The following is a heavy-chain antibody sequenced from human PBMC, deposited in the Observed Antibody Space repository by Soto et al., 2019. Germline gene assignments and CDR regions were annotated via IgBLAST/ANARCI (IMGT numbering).Heavy chain of an antibody. Sequence: ASVKVSCKAAGYTFTSNYLHWVRQAPGQGLEWMGIIYPSGGSANYAQKFQGRVTMTRDTSTNTVHMELRSLRSEDTAVYYCARVGKGGVYYGMDVWGQGTTVTVSS. J-gene: IGHJ6*02. V-gene: IGHV1-46*01. CDR1: GYTFTSNY. CDR2: IYPSGGSA. CDR3: ARVGKGGVYYGMDV. D-gene: IGHD3-16*01.